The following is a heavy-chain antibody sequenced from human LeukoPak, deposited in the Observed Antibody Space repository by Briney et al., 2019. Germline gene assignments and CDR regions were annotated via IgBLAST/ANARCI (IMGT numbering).Heavy chain of an antibody. Sequence: GGSLRLSCAASGFTFSTYWMTWVRQAPGKGLDWVANIKEDGSEKYYVDSVKGRFTISGDNTKNSLFLQMNSLRAEDTAVYYCARGDYPSDYWGQGTLVTVSS. D-gene: IGHD3-16*01. J-gene: IGHJ4*02. CDR3: ARGDYPSDY. CDR2: IKEDGSEK. CDR1: GFTFSTYW. V-gene: IGHV3-7*05.